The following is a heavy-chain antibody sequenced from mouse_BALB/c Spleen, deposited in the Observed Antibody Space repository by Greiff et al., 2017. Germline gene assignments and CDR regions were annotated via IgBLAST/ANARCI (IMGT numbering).Heavy chain of an antibody. CDR3: ARDYGAAY. V-gene: IGHV3-2*02. D-gene: IGHD1-1*01. CDR2: ISYSGST. CDR1: GYSITSDYA. J-gene: IGHJ3*01. Sequence: DVKLQESGPGLVKPSQSLSLTCTVTGYSITSDYAWNWIRQFPGNKLEWMGYISYSGSTSYNPSLKSRISITRDTSKNQFFLQLNSVTTEDTATYYCARDYGAAYWGQGTLVTVSA.